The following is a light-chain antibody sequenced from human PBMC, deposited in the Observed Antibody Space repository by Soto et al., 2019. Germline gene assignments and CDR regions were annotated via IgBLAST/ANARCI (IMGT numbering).Light chain of an antibody. J-gene: IGKJ2*01. CDR1: ESVSNNY. Sequence: EIVLTQSPGTLSLSPGERATLSCRASESVSNNYLAWYQQKPGQAPRLLIYGASNRATGIPDRFSGSGSGTDFSLTISRLEPEDFAVYYCQQYGGSPPMYTFGQGTKVHIK. CDR2: GAS. CDR3: QQYGGSPPMYT. V-gene: IGKV3-20*01.